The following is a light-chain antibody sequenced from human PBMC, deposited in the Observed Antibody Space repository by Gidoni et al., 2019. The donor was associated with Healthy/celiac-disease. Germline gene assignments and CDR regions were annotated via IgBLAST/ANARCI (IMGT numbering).Light chain of an antibody. Sequence: ELVFPQSPATLTLSPAERATLSCRASQSVSSYIAWYQQKPGQAPRHLIYDASNRAPSIPAGFSGSGCGTDFTLAISSLGSEDFAVYYCQQHSNWPRGPLTFGGGTKVEIK. V-gene: IGKV3-11*01. J-gene: IGKJ4*01. CDR1: QSVSSY. CDR2: DAS. CDR3: QQHSNWPRGPLT.